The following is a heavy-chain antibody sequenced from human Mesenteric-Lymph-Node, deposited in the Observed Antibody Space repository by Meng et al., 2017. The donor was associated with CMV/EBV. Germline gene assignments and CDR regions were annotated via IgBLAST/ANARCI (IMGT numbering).Heavy chain of an antibody. J-gene: IGHJ4*02. CDR3: ARPSAAAAYYFDY. D-gene: IGHD6-13*01. V-gene: IGHV3-7*01. CDR1: GFTFNKYA. CDR2: INQDGSER. Sequence: GGSLRLSCAASGFTFNKYAVSWVRQAPGKGLEWVANINQDGSERDYVDSVKGRFTISRDNAKNSLYLQMNSLRAEDTAVYYCARPSAAAAYYFDYWGQGTLVTVSS.